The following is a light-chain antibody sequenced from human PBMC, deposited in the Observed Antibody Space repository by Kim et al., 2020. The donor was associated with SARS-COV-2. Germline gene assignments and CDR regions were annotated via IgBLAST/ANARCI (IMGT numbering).Light chain of an antibody. CDR1: QSVSSTY. CDR3: QEYGSSPLLT. CDR2: GAS. J-gene: IGKJ4*01. V-gene: IGKV3-20*01. Sequence: EIVLTQSPGTLSLSPGERATLSCRASQSVSSTYLAWYQQKPGQAPRLLIYGASNRATGIPDRFSGSGSGTDFTLTISRLDPEDFAVYYCQEYGSSPLLTFGGGTKVDIK.